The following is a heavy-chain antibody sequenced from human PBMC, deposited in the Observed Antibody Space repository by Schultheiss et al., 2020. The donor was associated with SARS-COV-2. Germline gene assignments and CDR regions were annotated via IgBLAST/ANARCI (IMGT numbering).Heavy chain of an antibody. J-gene: IGHJ6*03. D-gene: IGHD3-3*01. CDR2: INHSGST. CDR3: ARGSYDFWSSYYYYYMDV. CDR1: GGSISSSNW. V-gene: IGHV4-4*02. Sequence: SETLSLTCAVSGGSISSSNWWSWVRQPPGKGLEWIGEINHSGSTNYNPSLKSRVTISVDTSKNQFSLKLSSVTAADTAVYYCARGSYDFWSSYYYYYMDVWGKGTTVTVSS.